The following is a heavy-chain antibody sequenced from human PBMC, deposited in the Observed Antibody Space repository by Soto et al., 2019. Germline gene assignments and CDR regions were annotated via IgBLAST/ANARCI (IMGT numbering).Heavy chain of an antibody. CDR3: AKAVTGGWFDP. D-gene: IGHD4-4*01. Sequence: QVQLVESGGGVVQPGRSLRLSCAASGFTFSSYGMHWVRHAPGKGLEWVAVISYDGSNKYYADSVKGRFTISRDNSKNTLYLQMISLRAEDTAVYYCAKAVTGGWFDPWGQGTLVTVSS. V-gene: IGHV3-30*18. CDR2: ISYDGSNK. CDR1: GFTFSSYG. J-gene: IGHJ5*02.